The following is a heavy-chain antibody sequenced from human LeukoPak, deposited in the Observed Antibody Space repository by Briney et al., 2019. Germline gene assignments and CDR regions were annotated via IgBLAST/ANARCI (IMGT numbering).Heavy chain of an antibody. Sequence: SQTLSLTCTVSGGSISSGSYYWSWIRQPAGKGLEWIGRIYTSGSTNYNPSLKSRVTISVDTSKNQLSLKLSSVTAADTAVYYCARDVTGTTSDYWGQGTLVTVSS. J-gene: IGHJ4*02. CDR1: GGSISSGSYY. CDR3: ARDVTGTTSDY. V-gene: IGHV4-61*02. CDR2: IYTSGST. D-gene: IGHD1-7*01.